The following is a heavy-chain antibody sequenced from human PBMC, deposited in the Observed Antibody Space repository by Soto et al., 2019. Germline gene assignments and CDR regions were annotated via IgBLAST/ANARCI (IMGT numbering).Heavy chain of an antibody. CDR3: DSRYYDFWSGYYPHGMDV. J-gene: IGHJ6*02. V-gene: IGHV4-39*01. CDR1: GGSISSSSYY. CDR2: IYYSGST. D-gene: IGHD3-3*01. Sequence: TSETLSLTCTVSGGSISSSSYYWGWIRQPPGKGLEWIGSIYYSGSTYYNPSLKSRVTISVDTSKNQFSLKLSPVTAADTAVYYCDSRYYDFWSGYYPHGMDVWGQGTTVTVSS.